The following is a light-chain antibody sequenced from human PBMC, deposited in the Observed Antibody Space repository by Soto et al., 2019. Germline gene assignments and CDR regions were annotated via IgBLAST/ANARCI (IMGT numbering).Light chain of an antibody. CDR1: QRVGSS. Sequence: ELVMTQSPATLSVSPGERATLFCRASQRVGSSLAWYQQRPGQAPRLLFYGASTRATSIPARFSGSGGGTDFTLTISSLQPEDSAVYYCQQYKHWYTFGQGTIMEIK. CDR2: GAS. CDR3: QQYKHWYT. V-gene: IGKV3-15*01. J-gene: IGKJ2*01.